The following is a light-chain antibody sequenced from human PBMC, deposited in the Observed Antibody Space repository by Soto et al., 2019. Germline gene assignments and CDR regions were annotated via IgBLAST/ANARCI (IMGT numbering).Light chain of an antibody. CDR3: QQYDSYPHT. V-gene: IGKV1-5*03. J-gene: IGKJ2*01. CDR1: QSISNW. CDR2: KAS. Sequence: IQMTQSPSTLSASVGDRVTITCRASQSISNWWAWYQQRPGKAPNLLIYKASTLESGVPSRCSGSGSRTEFTLTVGGLRPDDFATYYCQQYDSYPHTFGQGTKLEIK.